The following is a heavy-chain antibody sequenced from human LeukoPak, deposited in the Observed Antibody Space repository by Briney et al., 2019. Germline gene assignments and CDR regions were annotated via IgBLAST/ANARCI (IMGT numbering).Heavy chain of an antibody. J-gene: IGHJ4*02. CDR2: INPDGSTT. Sequence: GGSLRLSCAASGFTFSSYWMHWVHQAPGKGLVWVSRINPDGSTTSYADSVKGRFTISRDSAKNTLYLQMNSLRAEDTAVYYCAKGGSSWSHFDYWGQGTLVTVSS. CDR1: GFTFSSYW. D-gene: IGHD6-13*01. V-gene: IGHV3-74*01. CDR3: AKGGSSWSHFDY.